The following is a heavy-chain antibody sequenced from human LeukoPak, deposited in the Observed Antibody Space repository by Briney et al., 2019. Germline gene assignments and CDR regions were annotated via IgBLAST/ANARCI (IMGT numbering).Heavy chain of an antibody. Sequence: PSETLSLTCTVSGGSISSHYWSWIRQPPGKGLEWIGYISYSGTTDYNPSLNSRVTISGDTSKNQFSLKLTSVTAADTAVYYCARQSQGYCGSTSCHSWFDPWGQGTLVTVSS. CDR3: ARQSQGYCGSTSCHSWFDP. CDR2: ISYSGTT. J-gene: IGHJ5*02. CDR1: GGSISSHY. D-gene: IGHD2-2*01. V-gene: IGHV4-59*08.